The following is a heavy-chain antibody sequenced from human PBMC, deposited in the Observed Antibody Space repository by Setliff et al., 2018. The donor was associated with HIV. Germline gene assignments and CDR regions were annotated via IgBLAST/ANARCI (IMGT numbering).Heavy chain of an antibody. CDR2: IYTTGGT. D-gene: IGHD6-13*01. Sequence: PSETLSLTCTVSGGSISGYYWNWIRQPAGKGLEWIGRIYTTGGTNYNPALKSRVTMSIDTSKNQISLKLNSVTAADTATYYCARSNPGITAGLLAYWGPGTLVTVSS. V-gene: IGHV4-4*07. CDR1: GGSISGYY. CDR3: ARSNPGITAGLLAY. J-gene: IGHJ4*02.